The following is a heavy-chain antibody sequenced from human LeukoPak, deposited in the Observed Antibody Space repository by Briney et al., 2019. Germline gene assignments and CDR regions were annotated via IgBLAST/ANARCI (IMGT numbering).Heavy chain of an antibody. CDR3: ARAIFSGYDSQNREIDY. V-gene: IGHV4-61*01. J-gene: IGHJ4*02. Sequence: PSETLSLTCTVSGGSVSSGSYYWSWIRQPPGKGLEWIGYIYYSGSTNYNPSLKSRVTISVDTSKNQFSLKLSSVTAADTAVYYCARAIFSGYDSQNREIDYWGQGTLVTVSS. CDR2: IYYSGST. D-gene: IGHD5-12*01. CDR1: GGSVSSGSYY.